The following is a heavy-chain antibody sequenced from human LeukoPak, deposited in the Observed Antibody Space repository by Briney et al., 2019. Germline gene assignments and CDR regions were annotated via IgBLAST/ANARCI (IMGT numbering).Heavy chain of an antibody. J-gene: IGHJ4*02. CDR1: GYTLTELS. D-gene: IGHD6-19*01. CDR3: ATGYSSGWWGGFDY. Sequence: GASVKVSCKVSGYTLTELSMHWVRQAPGKGLEWMGGFDPEDGETIYAQKFQGRVTVTEDTSTDTAYMGLSSLRSEDTAVYYCATGYSSGWWGGFDYWGQGTLVTVSS. CDR2: FDPEDGET. V-gene: IGHV1-24*01.